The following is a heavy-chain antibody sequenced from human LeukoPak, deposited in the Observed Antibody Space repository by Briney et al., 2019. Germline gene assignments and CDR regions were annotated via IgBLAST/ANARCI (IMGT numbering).Heavy chain of an antibody. CDR3: ARDPIVGATRGTFFDC. CDR1: GFTFDDYG. Sequence: PGRSLRLSCAASGFTFDDYGMSWVRQAPGKGLEWVSGINWNGGSTGYGDSVKGRFTISRDNAKSSLYLQMNSLRAEDTAFYYCARDPIVGATRGTFFDCWGQGTLVTVSS. CDR2: INWNGGST. V-gene: IGHV3-20*04. J-gene: IGHJ4*02. D-gene: IGHD1-26*01.